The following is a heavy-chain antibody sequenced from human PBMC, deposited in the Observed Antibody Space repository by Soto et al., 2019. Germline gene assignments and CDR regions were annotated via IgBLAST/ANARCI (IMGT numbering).Heavy chain of an antibody. CDR3: ARNGGQQLVDY. CDR2: IYHSGST. CDR1: GGSISSGGYS. V-gene: IGHV4-30-2*01. Sequence: QLQLQESGSGLVKPSQTLSLTCAVSGGSISSGGYSWSWIRQPPGKGLEWIGYIYHSGSTYYNPSLKSRVTISVDRCKNQFSLKLSSVTAADTAVYYWARNGGQQLVDYWGQGTLVTVSS. J-gene: IGHJ4*02. D-gene: IGHD6-13*01.